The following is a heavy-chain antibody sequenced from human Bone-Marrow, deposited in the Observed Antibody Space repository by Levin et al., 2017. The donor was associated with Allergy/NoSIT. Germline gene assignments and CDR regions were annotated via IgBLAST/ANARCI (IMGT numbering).Heavy chain of an antibody. Sequence: SQTLSLTCTVSGGSISSGGYYWSWIRQHPGKGLEWIGYIYYSGSTYYNPSLKSRVTISVDTSKNQFSLKLSSVTAADTAVYYCARASDIVVVPAAIPWFDPWGQGTLVTVSS. J-gene: IGHJ5*02. D-gene: IGHD2-2*02. CDR2: IYYSGST. CDR3: ARASDIVVVPAAIPWFDP. CDR1: GGSISSGGYY. V-gene: IGHV4-31*03.